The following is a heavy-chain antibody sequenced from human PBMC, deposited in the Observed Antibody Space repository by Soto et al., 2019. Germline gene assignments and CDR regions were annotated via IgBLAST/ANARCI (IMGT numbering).Heavy chain of an antibody. Sequence: QVQLQESGPGLVRPSETLSLTCTVSGGSISSGDFYWAWIRQPPGKGLEWIGYIRFSGSTNYNPSRDRRISLSVHTSKTQFSQSMNSAAAAGTAVYPCARAALGYCSGGSCYRYFDYWGQGTLVTVSS. J-gene: IGHJ4*02. CDR1: GGSISSGDFY. CDR3: ARAALGYCSGGSCYRYFDY. CDR2: IRFSGST. D-gene: IGHD2-15*01. V-gene: IGHV4-61*08.